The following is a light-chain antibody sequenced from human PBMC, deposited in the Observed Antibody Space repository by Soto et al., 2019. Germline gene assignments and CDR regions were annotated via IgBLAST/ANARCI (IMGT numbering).Light chain of an antibody. Sequence: QSALTQPASVSGSPVQSITISCNGTSSDVGGYDYVSWYQQHPGKAPKVMIYEVSNRPSGVSNRFSGSYSGNTASLTISGLQAEDEADYYGSSFTSSVTYVFGTGTKLTFL. CDR2: EVS. V-gene: IGLV2-14*01. CDR1: SSDVGGYDY. J-gene: IGLJ1*01. CDR3: SSFTSSVTYV.